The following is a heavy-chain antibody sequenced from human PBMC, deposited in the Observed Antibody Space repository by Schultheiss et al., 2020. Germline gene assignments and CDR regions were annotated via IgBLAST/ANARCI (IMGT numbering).Heavy chain of an antibody. D-gene: IGHD1-26*01. CDR2: IYADDSDT. V-gene: IGHV5-51*01. J-gene: IGHJ3*01. Sequence: KVSCQGSGYNFNTYWIGWVRQTPERGLEWMGVIYADDSDTRYNPSFRGQVTMSVDKSITTAYLQWSSLRASDSAIYYCARTPGSYENDAFDLWGQGTMVTVSS. CDR3: ARTPGSYENDAFDL. CDR1: GYNFNTYW.